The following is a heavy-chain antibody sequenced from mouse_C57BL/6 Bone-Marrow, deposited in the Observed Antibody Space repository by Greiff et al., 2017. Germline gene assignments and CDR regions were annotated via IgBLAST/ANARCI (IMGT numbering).Heavy chain of an antibody. J-gene: IGHJ3*01. CDR1: GYTFTSYW. V-gene: IGHV1-59*01. Sequence: QVQLQQPGAELVRPGTSVKLSCKASGYTFTSYWMHWVKQRPGQGLEWIGVIDPSDSYTNYNQKVKGKATLTVDTSSSTAYMQLSSLTSEDSAVYYCARAGVFYGSSLSWFAYWGQGTLVTVSA. D-gene: IGHD1-1*01. CDR2: IDPSDSYT. CDR3: ARAGVFYGSSLSWFAY.